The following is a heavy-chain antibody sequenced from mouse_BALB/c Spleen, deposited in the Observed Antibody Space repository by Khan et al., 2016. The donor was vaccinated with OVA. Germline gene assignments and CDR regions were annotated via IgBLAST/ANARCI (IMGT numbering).Heavy chain of an antibody. V-gene: IGHV5-9-3*01. J-gene: IGHJ3*01. CDR3: ARHNFGPCAY. Sequence: EVELVESGGGLVKPGGSLKLSCAASGFTFSSYAMSWVRQTPEKRLEWVATINSDGTYTYYPDSVKGRFTISRDNAKNTLYLQMSSLRSEDTALYYCARHNFGPCAYWGQATLVTVSA. D-gene: IGHD1-3*01. CDR1: GFTFSSYA. CDR2: INSDGTYT.